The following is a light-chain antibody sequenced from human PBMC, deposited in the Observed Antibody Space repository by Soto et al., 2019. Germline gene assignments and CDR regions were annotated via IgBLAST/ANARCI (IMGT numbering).Light chain of an antibody. Sequence: EIVLTQSPGTLSLSPGERATLSCRASQSVSSSYLAWYQQKPGQAPRLLIYGASSRATGIPDRFSGSGSVTAFTPTISRLQPEALAVYYCQQYGSSPWTFGQGTKVEIK. CDR2: GAS. J-gene: IGKJ1*01. CDR1: QSVSSSY. CDR3: QQYGSSPWT. V-gene: IGKV3-20*01.